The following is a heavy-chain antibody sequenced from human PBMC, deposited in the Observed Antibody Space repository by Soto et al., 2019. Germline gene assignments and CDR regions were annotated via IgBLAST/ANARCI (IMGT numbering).Heavy chain of an antibody. D-gene: IGHD6-19*01. CDR1: GFTVSSNY. J-gene: IGHJ3*02. V-gene: IGHV3-66*01. CDR3: AKDRAQTYSSGWGDAFDI. Sequence: GGSLRLSCAASGFTVSSNYMSWVRQAPGKGLWWVSVSYSGGSTYYADSVKGRFTISRDNSKNTLYLQMNSLRAEDTAVYYCAKDRAQTYSSGWGDAFDIWGQGTMVTVSS. CDR2: SYSGGST.